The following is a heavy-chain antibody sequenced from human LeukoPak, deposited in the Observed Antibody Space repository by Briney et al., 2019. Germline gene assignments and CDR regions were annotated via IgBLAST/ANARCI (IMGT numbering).Heavy chain of an antibody. V-gene: IGHV4-39*01. CDR3: ARQSGLRYYGMDV. Sequence: TETLSLTCTVSGGSISSSSYYWGWIRQPPGKGLEWIGSIYYSGSTYYNPSLKSRVTISVDTSKNQFSLKLSSVTAADTAVYYCARQSGLRYYGMDVWGQGTTVTVSS. CDR2: IYYSGST. J-gene: IGHJ6*02. CDR1: GGSISSSSYY.